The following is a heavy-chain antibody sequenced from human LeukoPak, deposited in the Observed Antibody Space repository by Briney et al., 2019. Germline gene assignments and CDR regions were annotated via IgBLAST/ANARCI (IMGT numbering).Heavy chain of an antibody. CDR1: GGSISSYY. CDR2: IYYSGST. Sequence: PSETLSLTCTVSGGSISSYYWSWIRQPPGKGLEWIGYIYYSGSTNYNPSLKSRVTISVDTSKNQFSLKLSSVTAADTAVYYCARVRMTTVTDYYYYMGVWGKGTTVTVSS. D-gene: IGHD4-17*01. V-gene: IGHV4-59*01. J-gene: IGHJ6*03. CDR3: ARVRMTTVTDYYYYMGV.